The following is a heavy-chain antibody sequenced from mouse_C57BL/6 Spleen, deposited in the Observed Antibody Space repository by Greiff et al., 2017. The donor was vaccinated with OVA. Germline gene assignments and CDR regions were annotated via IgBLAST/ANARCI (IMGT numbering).Heavy chain of an antibody. CDR2: IDPTDSYT. CDR1: GYTFTSYW. V-gene: IGHV1-69*01. D-gene: IGHD1-1*01. Sequence: VQLQQPGAELVMPGASVKLSCKASGYTFTSYWMHWVKQRPGQGLEWIGEIDPTDSYTNYNQKFKGKSTLTVDKSSSTAYIQLSSLTSEASAVYYCATCYYGSSSFDYWGQGTTLTVSS. J-gene: IGHJ2*01. CDR3: ATCYYGSSSFDY.